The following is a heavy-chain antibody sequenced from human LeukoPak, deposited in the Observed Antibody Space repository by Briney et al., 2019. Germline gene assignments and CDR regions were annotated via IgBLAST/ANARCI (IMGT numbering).Heavy chain of an antibody. Sequence: GGSLRLSCAASGFTFSSYAMSWVRQAPGKGLEWVSAISGPAGSWDYADSVKGRFTISRDNSKNTLFLQMNSLRAEDAAIYYCAKKVGLVSAPLYYFDVWGQGTLVTVSS. D-gene: IGHD5/OR15-5a*01. CDR1: GFTFSSYA. V-gene: IGHV3-23*01. CDR3: AKKVGLVSAPLYYFDV. CDR2: ISGPAGSW. J-gene: IGHJ4*02.